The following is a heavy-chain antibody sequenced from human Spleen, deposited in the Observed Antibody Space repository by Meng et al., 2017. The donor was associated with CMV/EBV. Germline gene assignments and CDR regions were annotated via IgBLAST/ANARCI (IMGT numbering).Heavy chain of an antibody. CDR2: INPDSGAA. CDR3: VRVWGYCPYTGCLGYFQH. CDR1: GYTFTDYY. D-gene: IGHD2-15*01. V-gene: IGHV1-2*02. J-gene: IGHJ1*01. Sequence: ASVKVSCKASGYTFTDYYMHWVRQAPGQGLEWMGWINPDSGAANYAQKFLGRVTMTRETSTSTVYMEMSRLTSDDTAVFYCVRVWGYCPYTGCLGYFQHWGQGTLVTVSS.